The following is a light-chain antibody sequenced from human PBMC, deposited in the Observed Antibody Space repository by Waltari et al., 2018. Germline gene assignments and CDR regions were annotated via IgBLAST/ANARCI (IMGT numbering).Light chain of an antibody. J-gene: IGLJ3*02. CDR2: RNN. Sequence: QSVLTQPPSASGTPGQRVTISCSASSSNIGSNYVYWYQQLPGTAPKLLSYRNNQRPSGVPDRFSGSKSGTSASLAISGLRSEDEADYYCAAWDDSLSGWVFGGGTKLTVL. V-gene: IGLV1-47*01. CDR3: AAWDDSLSGWV. CDR1: SSNIGSNY.